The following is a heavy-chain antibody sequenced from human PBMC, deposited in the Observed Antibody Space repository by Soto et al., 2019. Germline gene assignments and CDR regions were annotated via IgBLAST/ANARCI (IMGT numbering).Heavy chain of an antibody. CDR1: GYDFTRHA. V-gene: IGHV1-3*01. D-gene: IGHD5-12*01. J-gene: IGHJ6*02. Sequence: QVQLVQSGAEVKKPGASVKVSCKTSGYDFTRHAIQWVRQVPGQRPEWMGWINAGNGKTKYSQNFQGRVIMTTDTSTATASMDLRGLRSDDTAVYYCARKGYIGNFAMDVWGQGTTVTVSS. CDR3: ARKGYIGNFAMDV. CDR2: INAGNGKT.